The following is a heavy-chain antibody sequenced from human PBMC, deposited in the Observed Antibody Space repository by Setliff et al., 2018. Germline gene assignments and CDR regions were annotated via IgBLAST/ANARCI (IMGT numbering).Heavy chain of an antibody. V-gene: IGHV4-38-2*02. CDR1: GYSISSGYY. Sequence: SETLSLTCAVSGYSISSGYYWGWIRQPPGKGLEWIGSIYHSGSTYYNPSLKSRFTISVDTSKNQFSLKLSSVTAADTAVYYCARDVDYYDRSGNKWNWFDPWGQGTLVTVSS. CDR2: IYHSGST. D-gene: IGHD3-22*01. CDR3: ARDVDYYDRSGNKWNWFDP. J-gene: IGHJ5*02.